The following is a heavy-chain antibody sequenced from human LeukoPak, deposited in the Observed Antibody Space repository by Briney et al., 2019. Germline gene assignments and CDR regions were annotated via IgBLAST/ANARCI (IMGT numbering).Heavy chain of an antibody. V-gene: IGHV3-30*01. CDR2: ISYDGSNK. J-gene: IGHJ4*02. CDR1: GFTFSSYA. D-gene: IGHD6-19*01. Sequence: PGGSLRLSCAASGFTFSSYAMHWVRQAPGKGLEWVAVISYDGSNKYYADSVKGRFTISRDNSKNTLYLQMNSLRAEDTAVYYCARADSSGWWGEFDYWGQGTLVTASS. CDR3: ARADSSGWWGEFDY.